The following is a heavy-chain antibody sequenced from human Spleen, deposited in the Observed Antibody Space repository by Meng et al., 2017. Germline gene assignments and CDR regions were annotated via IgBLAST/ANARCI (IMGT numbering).Heavy chain of an antibody. J-gene: IGHJ4*02. V-gene: IGHV1-46*01. CDR1: GYTFSSYY. CDR3: ARDGSGGSLDF. CDR2: INPSGDST. D-gene: IGHD2-15*01. Sequence: VKVSCKASGYTFSSYYMHWVRQAPGQGLEWMGIINPSGDSTTYAQKFQGRVTMTMTSDTSTNVFYMQLSSLRSEDTAVYYCARDGSGGSLDFWGQGTLVTVSS.